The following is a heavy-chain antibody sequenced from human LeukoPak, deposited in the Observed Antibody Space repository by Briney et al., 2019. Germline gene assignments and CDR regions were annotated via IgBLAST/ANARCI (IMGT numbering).Heavy chain of an antibody. CDR3: ARDPSGVVVVAATLLDY. Sequence: ASVKVSCKASGYTFTGYYMHWVRQAPRQGLEWMGWINPNSGGTNYAQKFQGRVTMTRDTSISTAYVELSRLRSDDTAVYYCARDPSGVVVVAATLLDYWGQGTLVTVSS. J-gene: IGHJ4*02. CDR2: INPNSGGT. CDR1: GYTFTGYY. V-gene: IGHV1-2*02. D-gene: IGHD2-15*01.